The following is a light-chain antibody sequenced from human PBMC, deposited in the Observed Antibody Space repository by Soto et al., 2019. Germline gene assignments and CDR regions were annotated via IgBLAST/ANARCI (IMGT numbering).Light chain of an antibody. J-gene: IGLJ2*01. CDR1: SSDVGGYNY. CDR3: SSYTSSIL. Sequence: QSALTQPASVSGSPGQSITISCTGTSSDVGGYNYVSWYQQHPGKAPKLMIYDVSNRPSGVSNRFSGSKSGNTASLTISGLQAEDEADCCCSSYTSSILFGGGTKLTVL. V-gene: IGLV2-14*03. CDR2: DVS.